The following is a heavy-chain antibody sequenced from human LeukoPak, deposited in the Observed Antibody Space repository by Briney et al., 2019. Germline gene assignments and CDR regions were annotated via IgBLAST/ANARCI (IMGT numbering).Heavy chain of an antibody. CDR2: IYYSGST. Sequence: PSETLSLTCTVSGGSISSYYWSWIRQPPGKGLEWIGYIYYSGSTNYNPSLKSRVTISVDTSKNQFSLKLSSVTAADTAVYYCARRAFRYYLLDYWGQGTLVTVSS. V-gene: IGHV4-59*08. CDR3: ARRAFRYYLLDY. D-gene: IGHD3-10*01. CDR1: GGSISSYY. J-gene: IGHJ4*02.